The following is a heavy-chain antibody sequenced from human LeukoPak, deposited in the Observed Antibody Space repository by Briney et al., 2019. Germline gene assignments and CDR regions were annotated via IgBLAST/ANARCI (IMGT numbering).Heavy chain of an antibody. V-gene: IGHV4-59*12. J-gene: IGHJ5*02. CDR2: IYYSVNT. Sequence: SSETLSLTCAVYGGSFSGYYWSWIRQPPEKGLEWIGYIYYSVNTYYSPSLKSRVTISVDTSKNQFSLKLSSVTAADTAVYYCARDGGVAPHNWFDPWGQGTLVTVSS. D-gene: IGHD2-8*02. CDR3: ARDGGVAPHNWFDP. CDR1: GGSFSGYY.